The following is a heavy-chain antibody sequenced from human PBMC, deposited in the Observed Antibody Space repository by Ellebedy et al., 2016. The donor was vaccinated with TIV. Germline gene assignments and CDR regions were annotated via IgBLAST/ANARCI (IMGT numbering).Heavy chain of an antibody. CDR1: GGSISGSSYY. Sequence: LRLSCTVSGGSISGSSYYWGWIRQHPGKGLEWIGYIYYTGSTYYNPSLKSRLIISVDTSKNQFSLKLTSMTAADTAVYYCARGRWLQPYFDYWGQGTPVTVSS. D-gene: IGHD5-24*01. V-gene: IGHV4-31*03. CDR3: ARGRWLQPYFDY. CDR2: IYYTGST. J-gene: IGHJ4*02.